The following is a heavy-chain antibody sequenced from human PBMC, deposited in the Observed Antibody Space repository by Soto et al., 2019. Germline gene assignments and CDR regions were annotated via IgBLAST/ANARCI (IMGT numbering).Heavy chain of an antibody. D-gene: IGHD3-22*01. Sequence: ASVKVSCKASGYTFTGYYIHWVRQAPGQGLEWMGWINPNSGGTNYAQKFQGWVTMTRDTSISTAYMELSSVTAADTAVYYCARGPTYYYDSSGYYYVPDGLDYWGQGTLVTVSS. CDR2: INPNSGGT. V-gene: IGHV1-2*04. J-gene: IGHJ4*02. CDR3: ARGPTYYYDSSGYYYVPDGLDY. CDR1: GYTFTGYY.